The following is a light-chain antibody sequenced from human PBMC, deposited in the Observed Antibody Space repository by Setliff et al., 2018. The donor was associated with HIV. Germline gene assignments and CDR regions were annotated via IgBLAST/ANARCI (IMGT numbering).Light chain of an antibody. J-gene: IGLJ1*01. V-gene: IGLV2-14*03. CDR2: DVS. CDR1: SSDVGGYNY. Sequence: QSALAQPASVSGSPGQSITISCTGTSSDVGGYNYVSWYQQHPGKAPKLRIYDVSNRPSGVSNRFSGSKSGKTASLTISGLQAEDEADYYCSSYTSTSTLVVFGTGTKGTVL. CDR3: SSYTSTSTLVV.